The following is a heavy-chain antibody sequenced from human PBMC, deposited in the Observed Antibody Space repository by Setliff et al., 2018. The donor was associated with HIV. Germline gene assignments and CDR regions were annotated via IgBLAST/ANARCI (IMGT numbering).Heavy chain of an antibody. CDR1: GGSFSGYY. J-gene: IGHJ4*02. V-gene: IGHV4-34*01. CDR2: INHSGDT. Sequence: SETLSLTCAVYGGSFSGYYWSWIRQPPGKGLEWIGEINHSGDTNYNPSLKSRVTISVDTSKNQFSLKLKSVTAADTAIYFCARGKGGLVGPAEFDYWGPGTLVTVSS. D-gene: IGHD1-26*01. CDR3: ARGKGGLVGPAEFDY.